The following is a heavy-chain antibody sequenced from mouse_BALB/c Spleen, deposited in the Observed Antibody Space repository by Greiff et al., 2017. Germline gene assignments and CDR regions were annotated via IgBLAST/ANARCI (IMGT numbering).Heavy chain of an antibody. CDR2: ISSGGSYT. D-gene: IGHD2-1*01. CDR1: GFTFSSYA. V-gene: IGHV5-9-4*01. Sequence: EVKLMESGGGLVKPGGSLKLSCAASGFTFSSYAMSWVRQSPEKRLEWVAEISSGGSYTYYPDTVTGRFTISRDNAKNTLYLEMSSLRSEDTAMYYCARDDGNYVPYAMDYWGQGTSVTVSS. CDR3: ARDDGNYVPYAMDY. J-gene: IGHJ4*01.